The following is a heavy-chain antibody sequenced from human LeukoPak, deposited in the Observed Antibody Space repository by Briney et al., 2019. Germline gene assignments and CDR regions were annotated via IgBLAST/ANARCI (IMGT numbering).Heavy chain of an antibody. D-gene: IGHD3-22*01. CDR3: ARARNDYDSNGFSFLDY. Sequence: GGSLRLSCAASGISFISPGMHWGRQAPGKGLEWVAVIWYDGSNIYYADSVKGRFTISRDNSKNTLYLQMNSLRAEDTALYYCARARNDYDSNGFSFLDYWGQGTLVTVSS. V-gene: IGHV3-33*01. CDR2: IWYDGSNI. J-gene: IGHJ4*02. CDR1: GISFISPG.